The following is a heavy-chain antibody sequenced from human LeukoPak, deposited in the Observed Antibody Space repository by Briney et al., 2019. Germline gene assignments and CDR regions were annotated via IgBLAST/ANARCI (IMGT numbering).Heavy chain of an antibody. Sequence: GGSLRLSCAASGFTFSSYAMSWVRQAPGKGLEWVSAISGSGGSTYYADSMKGRFTISRDNSKNTLYLQMNSLRAEDTAVYYCAKGDYYDSSGYPDYWGQGTLVTVSS. CDR1: GFTFSSYA. J-gene: IGHJ4*02. CDR2: ISGSGGST. D-gene: IGHD3-22*01. CDR3: AKGDYYDSSGYPDY. V-gene: IGHV3-23*01.